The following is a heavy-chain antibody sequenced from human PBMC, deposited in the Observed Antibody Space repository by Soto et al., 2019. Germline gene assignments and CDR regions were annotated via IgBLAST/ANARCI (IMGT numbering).Heavy chain of an antibody. CDR1: GFTFSSYA. Sequence: EVQLLESGGGLVQPGGSLRLSCAASGFTFSSYAMSWVRQAPGKGLEWVSAISGSGGSTYYADSVKGRFTISRDNSKNTLYLQRNSLRAEDTAVYYCAKGDMWLVKIDYWGQGTLVTVSS. CDR3: AKGDMWLVKIDY. D-gene: IGHD6-19*01. V-gene: IGHV3-23*01. J-gene: IGHJ4*02. CDR2: ISGSGGST.